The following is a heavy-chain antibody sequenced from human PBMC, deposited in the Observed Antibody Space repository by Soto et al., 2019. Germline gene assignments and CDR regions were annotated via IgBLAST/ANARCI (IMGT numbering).Heavy chain of an antibody. CDR1: GGTFSGYW. V-gene: IGHV3-74*01. D-gene: IGHD4-17*01. CDR3: ARSCCGEQNWFDP. J-gene: IGHJ5*02. CDR2: IYGDGTTT. Sequence: GGSLRLSCAASGGTFSGYWMHWVRRVPGKGLVWVSRIYGDGTTTTYADSVQGRFTISRDTGKNTVYLQMNSLRVDDTGVYFCARSCCGEQNWFDPWGQGTLVTVSS.